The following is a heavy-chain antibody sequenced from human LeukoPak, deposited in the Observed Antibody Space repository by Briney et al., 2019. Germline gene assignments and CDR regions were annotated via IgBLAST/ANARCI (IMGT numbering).Heavy chain of an antibody. CDR2: ISGSGGST. V-gene: IGHV3-23*01. D-gene: IGHD6-6*01. Sequence: GGSLRLSCAASGFTFSSCAMSWVRQAPGKGLEWVSAISGSGGSTYYAGSVKGRFTISRDNSKNTLFLQMNSLRAEDTAVYYCAKGTYSSSPRDYWGQGTLVTVSS. CDR1: GFTFSSCA. CDR3: AKGTYSSSPRDY. J-gene: IGHJ4*02.